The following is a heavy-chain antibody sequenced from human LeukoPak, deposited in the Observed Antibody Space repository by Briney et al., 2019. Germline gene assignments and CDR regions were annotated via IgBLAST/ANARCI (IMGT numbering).Heavy chain of an antibody. J-gene: IGHJ6*02. D-gene: IGHD2-15*01. CDR3: ARLRSSGGDDV. CDR1: GFIVTNNY. V-gene: IGHV3-66*01. CDR2: IYSGGTT. Sequence: GGSLRLSCAASGFIVTNNYMFGVRQAPGKGLEWLSVIYSGGTTYSSDSVKDRFTISRDNSNNTLYLQMDSLRVDDTAVFYCARLRSSGGDDVWGQGTTVTVSS.